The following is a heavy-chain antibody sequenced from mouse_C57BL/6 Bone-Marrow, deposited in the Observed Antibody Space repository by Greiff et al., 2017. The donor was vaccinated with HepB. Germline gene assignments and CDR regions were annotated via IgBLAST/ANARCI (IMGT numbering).Heavy chain of an antibody. CDR3: AGYYYGSSGALFDY. D-gene: IGHD1-1*01. V-gene: IGHV1-55*01. CDR1: GYTFTSYW. J-gene: IGHJ2*01. CDR2: IYPGSGST. Sequence: QVQLQQPGAELVKPGASVKMSCKASGYTFTSYWITWVKQRPGQGLEWIGDIYPGSGSTNYNEKFKSKATLTVDTSSSTAYMQLSSLTSEDSAVYYGAGYYYGSSGALFDYWGQGTTLTVSS.